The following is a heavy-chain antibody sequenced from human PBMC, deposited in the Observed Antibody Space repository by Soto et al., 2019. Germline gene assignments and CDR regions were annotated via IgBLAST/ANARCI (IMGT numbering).Heavy chain of an antibody. CDR2: INHSGRV. CDR1: GGSFSGHS. Sequence: PSETLSLTCAVYGGSFSGHSWTWIRQSPGKGLEWIGDINHSGRVNYSPSLKSRVTISLDTSKNQFSLTLSAVTAAATAMYYCSTRAYDTNGYYRFDPWGQGTLVTVSS. V-gene: IGHV4-34*01. J-gene: IGHJ5*01. D-gene: IGHD3-22*01. CDR3: STRAYDTNGYYRFDP.